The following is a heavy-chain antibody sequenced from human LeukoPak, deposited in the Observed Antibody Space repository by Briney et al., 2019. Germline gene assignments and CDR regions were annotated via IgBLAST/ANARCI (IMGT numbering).Heavy chain of an antibody. CDR2: IKLDGSEK. V-gene: IGHV3-7*03. D-gene: IGHD3-16*01. J-gene: IGHJ6*02. CDR3: ARGGGLDV. CDR1: GFTFSNYA. Sequence: GGSLRLSCAASGFTFSNYAMHWVLQAPGKGLEWVANIKLDGSEKNYVDSVKGRFTISRDNTKNSLYLQMNSLRVEDTAVYFCARGGGLDVWGQGATVTVSS.